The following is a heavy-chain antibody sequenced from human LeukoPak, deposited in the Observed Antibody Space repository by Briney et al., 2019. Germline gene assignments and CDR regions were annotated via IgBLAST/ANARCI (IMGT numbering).Heavy chain of an antibody. V-gene: IGHV4-59*01. CDR1: GGSISSYY. CDR3: ARVGRQWLVDVYWFDP. D-gene: IGHD6-19*01. J-gene: IGHJ5*02. Sequence: KPSETLSLTCTVSGGSISSYYWSWIRQPPGKGLEWIGYIYYGGSTNYNPSLKSRVTISVDTSKNQFSLKLSSVTAADTAVYYCARVGRQWLVDVYWFDPWGQGTLVTVSS. CDR2: IYYGGST.